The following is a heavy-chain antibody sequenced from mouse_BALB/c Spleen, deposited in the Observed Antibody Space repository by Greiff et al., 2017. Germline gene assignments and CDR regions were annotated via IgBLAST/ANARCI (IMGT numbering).Heavy chain of an antibody. CDR3: TRTCGSYVSYWYFDV. V-gene: IGHV1-5*01. CDR2: IYPGNSDT. D-gene: IGHD1-1*02. Sequence: EVQLQQSGTVLARPGASVKMSCKASGYTFTSYWMHWVKQRPGQGLEWIGAIYPGNSDTSYNQKFKGKAKLTAGTSTSTAYMELSSLTNEDSAVYYCTRTCGSYVSYWYFDVWGAGTTVTVSS. J-gene: IGHJ1*01. CDR1: GYTFTSYW.